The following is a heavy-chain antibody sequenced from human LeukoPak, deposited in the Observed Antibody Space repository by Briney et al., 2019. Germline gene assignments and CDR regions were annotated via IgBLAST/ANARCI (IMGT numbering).Heavy chain of an antibody. CDR3: ARAYNWNYNDYFDY. V-gene: IGHV4-34*01. J-gene: IGHJ4*02. D-gene: IGHD1-7*01. CDR2: INHSGST. CDR1: GGSFSGYY. Sequence: SETLSLTCAVYGGSFSGYYWSWIRQPPGKGLEWIGEINHSGSTNYNPSLKSRVTISVDTSKNQFSLKLSSVTAADTAVYYCARAYNWNYNDYFDYWGQGTLVTVSS.